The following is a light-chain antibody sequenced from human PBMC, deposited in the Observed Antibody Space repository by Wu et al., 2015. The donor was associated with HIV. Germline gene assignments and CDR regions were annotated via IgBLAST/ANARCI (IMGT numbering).Light chain of an antibody. Sequence: EIVMTQSPATLSVSPGERATLSCRASQSVSSSYLAWYQQKPGQAPRLLIYGASSRATGIPARFSGSGSGTDFTLTISSLEPEDFAIYYCQHRSNWPITFGQGTRLEIK. J-gene: IGKJ5*01. CDR2: GAS. V-gene: IGKV3D-20*02. CDR1: QSVSSSY. CDR3: QHRSNWPIT.